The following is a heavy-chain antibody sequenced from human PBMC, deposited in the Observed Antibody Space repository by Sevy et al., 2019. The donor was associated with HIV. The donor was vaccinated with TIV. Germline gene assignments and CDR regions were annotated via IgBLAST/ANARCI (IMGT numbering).Heavy chain of an antibody. Sequence: GGSLRLSCAASGFTFSNAWMSWVRQAPGKGLEWVGRIKSKTDGGTTDYAAPVKGRFTISRDDSKNTLYLQMNSLKTEDTAVYYCTTEKYYYGSGSYYMEVYYFDYWGQGTLVTVSS. CDR3: TTEKYYYGSGSYYMEVYYFDY. J-gene: IGHJ4*02. CDR1: GFTFSNAW. D-gene: IGHD3-10*01. CDR2: IKSKTDGGTT. V-gene: IGHV3-15*01.